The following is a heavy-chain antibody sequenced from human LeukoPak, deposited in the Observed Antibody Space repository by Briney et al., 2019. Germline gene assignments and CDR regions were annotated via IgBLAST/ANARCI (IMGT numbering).Heavy chain of an antibody. CDR1: GFTFSSYE. CDR3: ARDGATYCSSTSCSNKGADY. CDR2: ISSSGSTI. V-gene: IGHV3-48*03. D-gene: IGHD2-2*01. J-gene: IGHJ4*02. Sequence: QPGGSLRPSYAASGFTFSSYEMNWVRQAPGKGLEWVSYISSSGSTIYYADSVKGRFTISRDNAKNSLYLQMNSLRAEDTAVYYCARDGATYCSSTSCSNKGADYWGQGTLVTVSS.